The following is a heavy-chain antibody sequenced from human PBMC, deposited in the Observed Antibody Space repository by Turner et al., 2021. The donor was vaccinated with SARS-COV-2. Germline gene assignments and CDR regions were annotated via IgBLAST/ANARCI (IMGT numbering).Heavy chain of an antibody. J-gene: IGHJ6*02. Sequence: EVQLVESGGGLVKPGGSLRLSCAASGFTFSSYSMNWVRQAPGKGLEWVSSSSSRISYIYYADSVKGRFTISRDNAKNSLYLQMNSLRAEDTAVYYCARGDDFWSGYSNYGMDVWGQGTTVTVSS. D-gene: IGHD3-3*01. V-gene: IGHV3-21*01. CDR2: SSSRISYI. CDR3: ARGDDFWSGYSNYGMDV. CDR1: GFTFSSYS.